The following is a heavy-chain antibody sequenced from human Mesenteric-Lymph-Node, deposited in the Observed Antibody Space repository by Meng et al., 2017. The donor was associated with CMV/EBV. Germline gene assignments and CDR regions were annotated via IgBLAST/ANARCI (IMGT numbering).Heavy chain of an antibody. Sequence: CTFSGFSRSTSGVGVGWIRQPTGKALEWLELIYWDDDMRCSPSLKSRLTITKDTSKNQVVLTMTNMDPVDTATYYCAHSRRGHLDYWGQGTLVTVSS. V-gene: IGHV2-5*02. CDR2: IYWDDDM. CDR1: GFSRSTSGVG. CDR3: AHSRRGHLDY. J-gene: IGHJ4*02. D-gene: IGHD3-10*01.